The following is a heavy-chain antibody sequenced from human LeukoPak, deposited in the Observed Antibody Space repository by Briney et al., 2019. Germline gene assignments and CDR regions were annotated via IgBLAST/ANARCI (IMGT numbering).Heavy chain of an antibody. Sequence: SGTLSLTCAVSGDFISSNNWWSWVRQPPGKGLEWIGEIYHSGSTSHNPSLKSRVTISVDKFKNQFSLKLSSVTAADAAVYYCARAPTYYYDSSGYPRHDAFDIWGQGTMVTVSP. D-gene: IGHD3-22*01. CDR3: ARAPTYYYDSSGYPRHDAFDI. J-gene: IGHJ3*02. V-gene: IGHV4-4*02. CDR1: GDFISSNNW. CDR2: IYHSGST.